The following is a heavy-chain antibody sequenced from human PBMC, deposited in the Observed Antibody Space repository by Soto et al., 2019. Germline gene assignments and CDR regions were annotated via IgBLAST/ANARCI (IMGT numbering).Heavy chain of an antibody. CDR1: GGSISSSSYY. D-gene: IGHD2-2*01. Sequence: QLQLQESGPGLVKPSETLSLTCTVSGGSISSSSYYWGWIRQPPGKGLEWIGSIYYSGSTYYNPSLQSRVTISVDTSKNQFSLKLSSVTAADTAVYYCARLLPAARGGALYSWFDPWGQGTLVTVSS. CDR3: ARLLPAARGGALYSWFDP. J-gene: IGHJ5*02. V-gene: IGHV4-39*01. CDR2: IYYSGST.